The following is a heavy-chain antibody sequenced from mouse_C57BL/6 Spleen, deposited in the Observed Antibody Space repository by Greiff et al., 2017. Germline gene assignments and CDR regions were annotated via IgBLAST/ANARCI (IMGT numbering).Heavy chain of an antibody. D-gene: IGHD2-2*01. Sequence: EVQLVESGPGLVKPSQSLSLTCSVTGYSITSGYYWNWIRQFPGNKLEWMGYISYDGSNNYNPSLKNRISITRDTSKNQFFLKLNSVTTEDTATYYCARDLLWLRYWYFDVWGTGTTVTVSS. CDR2: ISYDGSN. CDR1: GYSITSGYY. V-gene: IGHV3-6*01. J-gene: IGHJ1*03. CDR3: ARDLLWLRYWYFDV.